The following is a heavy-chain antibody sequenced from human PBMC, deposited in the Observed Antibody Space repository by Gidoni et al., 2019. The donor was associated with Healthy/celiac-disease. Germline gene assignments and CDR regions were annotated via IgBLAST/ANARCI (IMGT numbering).Heavy chain of an antibody. V-gene: IGHV5-51*01. Sequence: EVPLVQSGAEVKKPGESLKISCKGSGYSFTSYWIGWVRQMPGKGLEWMGIIYPGDSETRYSPSFQGQVTISADKSISTAYLQWSSLKASDTAMYYCARPSRPHYDILTGYYSWGYYFDYWGQGTLVTVSS. CDR1: GYSFTSYW. D-gene: IGHD3-9*01. CDR2: IYPGDSET. CDR3: ARPSRPHYDILTGYYSWGYYFDY. J-gene: IGHJ4*02.